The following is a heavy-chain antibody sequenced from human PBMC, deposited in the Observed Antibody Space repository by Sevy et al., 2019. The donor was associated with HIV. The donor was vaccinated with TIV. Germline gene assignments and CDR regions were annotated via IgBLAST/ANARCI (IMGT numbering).Heavy chain of an antibody. V-gene: IGHV3-21*01. CDR3: ERNLRNNVLLWFGELSGGYYGMDV. CDR2: ISSSSSYI. D-gene: IGHD3-10*01. CDR1: GFTFSSYS. Sequence: GGSLRLSCAASGFTFSSYSMNWVRQAPGKGLEWVSSISSSSSYIYYAVSVKGRFTISRDNAKNSLYLQMKSLRAEERAVYYCERNLRNNVLLWFGELSGGYYGMDVWGQGTTVTVSS. J-gene: IGHJ6*02.